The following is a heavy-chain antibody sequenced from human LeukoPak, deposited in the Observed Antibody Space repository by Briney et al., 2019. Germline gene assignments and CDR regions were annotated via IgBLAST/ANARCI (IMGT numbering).Heavy chain of an antibody. CDR3: AREMGGYCSSTLCPIAFDI. CDR1: GFTISSYW. D-gene: IGHD2-2*01. Sequence: GGSLRLSCTGSGFTISSYWMSWVRQAPGNGLGGGSYISSSSSTIYYADSVKCRFTIPRDNAKTSLYLQMNSLRAEDTAVYYCAREMGGYCSSTLCPIAFDIWGQGTMVSVSS. J-gene: IGHJ3*02. V-gene: IGHV3-48*01. CDR2: ISSSSSTI.